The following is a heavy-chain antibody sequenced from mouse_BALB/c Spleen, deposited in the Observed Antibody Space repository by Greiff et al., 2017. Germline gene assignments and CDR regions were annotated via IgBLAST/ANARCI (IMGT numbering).Heavy chain of an antibody. CDR2: IWRGGST. V-gene: IGHV2-5-1*01. Sequence: VQLMESGPSLVQPSQSLSITCTVSGFSLTSYCVHWVRQSPGKGLEWLGVIWRGGSTDYNAAFMSRLSITKDNSKSQVFFKMNSLQADDTAIYYCAKNYYGSSYWYFDVWGEGTTVTVSS. CDR3: AKNYYGSSYWYFDV. J-gene: IGHJ1*01. CDR1: GFSLTSYC. D-gene: IGHD1-1*01.